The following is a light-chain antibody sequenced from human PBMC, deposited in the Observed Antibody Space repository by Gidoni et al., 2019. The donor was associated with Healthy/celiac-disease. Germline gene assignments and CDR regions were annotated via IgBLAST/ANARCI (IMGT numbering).Light chain of an antibody. V-gene: IGKV3-20*01. CDR3: QHFGN. J-gene: IGKJ4*01. Sequence: EIVLTQSPGTLSLSPGQSATLSCRASQSISSSQLAWYQQKPGQAPRPLMYGASSRATGISDRFSGSGSGTDFTLTISRLEPEDFAVYYCQHFGNFXGXTKVE. CDR1: QSISSSQ. CDR2: GAS.